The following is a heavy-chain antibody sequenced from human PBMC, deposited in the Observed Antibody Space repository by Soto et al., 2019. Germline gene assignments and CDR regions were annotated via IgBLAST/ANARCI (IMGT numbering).Heavy chain of an antibody. Sequence: SETRSLTCTVSGGSISSYYWSWIRQHPGKGLEWIGYIYYSVSTNYNPSLKSRVTISVYTSKNQFSLKLSSVTAADTAVYYCARQGITMVRGVIRGGDYYYYGREVWGNVNTVSIS. CDR2: IYYSVST. D-gene: IGHD3-10*01. CDR3: ARQGITMVRGVIRGGDYYYYGREV. V-gene: IGHV4-59*01. CDR1: GGSISSYY. J-gene: IGHJ6*04.